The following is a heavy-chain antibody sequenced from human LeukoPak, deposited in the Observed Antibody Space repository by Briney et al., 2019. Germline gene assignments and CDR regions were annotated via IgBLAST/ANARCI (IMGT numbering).Heavy chain of an antibody. D-gene: IGHD5-12*01. CDR2: ISSSSSTI. CDR1: GFTFSSYS. J-gene: IGHJ4*02. CDR3: ARDTTYSGYDSSAQF. Sequence: GGSLRLSCAASGFTFSSYSMNWVRQAPGKGLEWVSYISSSSSTIYYADSVKGRFTISRDNAKNSLCLQMNSLRDEDTAVYYCARDTTYSGYDSSAQFWGQGTLVTVSS. V-gene: IGHV3-48*02.